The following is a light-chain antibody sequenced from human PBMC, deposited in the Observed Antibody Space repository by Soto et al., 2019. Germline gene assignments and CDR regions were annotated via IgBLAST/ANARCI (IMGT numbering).Light chain of an antibody. Sequence: EIVMTQSPATLSVSPGERATLSCRASQRVSRNLAWYQQKPGQAPRLLIYGASTRATGIPARFSGSGSGTEFTLTISGLQSEDFAVYYCHQYNNWPGFGPGTKVDIK. CDR1: QRVSRN. V-gene: IGKV3-15*01. CDR2: GAS. CDR3: HQYNNWPG. J-gene: IGKJ3*01.